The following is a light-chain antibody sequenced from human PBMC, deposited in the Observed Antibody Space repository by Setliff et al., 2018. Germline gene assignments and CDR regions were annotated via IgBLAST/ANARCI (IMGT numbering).Light chain of an antibody. CDR1: SSGVGVYNS. CDR2: EVS. Sequence: QSALTQPASVSGSPGQSITISCTGTSSGVGVYNSVSWYQQHPGKAPKLMIYEVSNRPSGISSRFSGSKSGNTASLTISGLQAEDEADYYCNSYSRTKTVVFGSGTKVTVL. J-gene: IGLJ1*01. V-gene: IGLV2-14*01. CDR3: NSYSRTKTVV.